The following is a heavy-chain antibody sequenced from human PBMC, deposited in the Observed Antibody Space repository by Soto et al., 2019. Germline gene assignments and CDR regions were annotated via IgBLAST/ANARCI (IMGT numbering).Heavy chain of an antibody. CDR1: GYSFTSYW. CDR2: IYPGDSDT. CDR3: ARHGYYDSSGYYYALDYYYSMDV. V-gene: IGHV5-51*01. Sequence: PGESLKISCKGSGYSFTSYWIGWVRQMPGKGLDWMGIIYPGDSDTRYSPSFQGQVTISADKSISTAYLQWSSLKASDTVMYYCARHGYYDSSGYYYALDYYYSMDVWGQGTTVTVSS. D-gene: IGHD3-22*01. J-gene: IGHJ6*02.